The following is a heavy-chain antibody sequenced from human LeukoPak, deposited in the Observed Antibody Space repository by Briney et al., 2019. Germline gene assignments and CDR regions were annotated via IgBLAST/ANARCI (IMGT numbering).Heavy chain of an antibody. CDR1: GFTFSSYG. CDR2: IWYDGSNK. CDR3: ARARGYCSGGSCPALGGMDV. Sequence: GRSLSLSCAASGFTFSSYGMHRVRQAPGKGLEWVAVIWYDGSNKYYADSVKGRFTISRDNSKNTLYLQMNSLRAEDTAVYYCARARGYCSGGSCPALGGMDVWGKGTTVTVSS. D-gene: IGHD2-15*01. V-gene: IGHV3-33*01. J-gene: IGHJ6*04.